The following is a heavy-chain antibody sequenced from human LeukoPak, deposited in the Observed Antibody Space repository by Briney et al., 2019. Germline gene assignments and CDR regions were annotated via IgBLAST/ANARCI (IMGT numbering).Heavy chain of an antibody. V-gene: IGHV3-43D*03. CDR2: ISWDGGST. J-gene: IGHJ4*02. D-gene: IGHD5-12*01. CDR3: AKDHGRGYSLDY. Sequence: GGSLRLSCAASGFTFDDYAMHWVCQAPGKGLEWVSLISWDGGSTYYADSVKGRFTISRDNSKNTLYLQMNSLRAEDTAVHYCAKDHGRGYSLDYWGQGTLVTVSS. CDR1: GFTFDDYA.